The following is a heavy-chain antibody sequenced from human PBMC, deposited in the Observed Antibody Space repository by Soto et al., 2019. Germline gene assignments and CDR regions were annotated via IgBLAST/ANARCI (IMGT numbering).Heavy chain of an antibody. V-gene: IGHV1-69*02. Sequence: QVQLVPSGAEVKKPGYSVKVSCTASGGTFSSYTINWVRQAPGQGLEWMGRISPINGMANYAQKFQGRVTITAYKSTSTADMELSSLRSEDTALYYCASPPGVQLYPIYMDVWGKGTTVTVSS. CDR3: ASPPGVQLYPIYMDV. D-gene: IGHD2-8*01. CDR2: ISPINGMA. J-gene: IGHJ6*03. CDR1: GGTFSSYT.